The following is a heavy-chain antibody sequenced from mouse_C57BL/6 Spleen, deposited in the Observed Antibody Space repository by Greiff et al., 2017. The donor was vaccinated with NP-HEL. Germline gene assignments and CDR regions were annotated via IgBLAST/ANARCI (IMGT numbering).Heavy chain of an antibody. D-gene: IGHD2-4*01. CDR2: INPNNGGT. V-gene: IGHV1-26*01. Sequence: EVQLQQSGPELVKPGASVKISCKASGYTFTDYYMNWVKQSHGKSLEWIGDINPNNGGTSYNQKFKGKATLTVDKSSSTAYMELRSLTSEDSAVYYCARSPDYDDYWGQGTTLTVSS. CDR3: ARSPDYDDY. CDR1: GYTFTDYY. J-gene: IGHJ2*01.